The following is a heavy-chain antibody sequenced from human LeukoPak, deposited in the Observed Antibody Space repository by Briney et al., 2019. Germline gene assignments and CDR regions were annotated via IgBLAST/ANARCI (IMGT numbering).Heavy chain of an antibody. CDR3: AKSEGYGLIDI. V-gene: IGHV4-39*07. CDR1: SGSISTSNYY. D-gene: IGHD3-10*01. CDR2: IFYSGST. J-gene: IGHJ3*02. Sequence: SETLSLTCPASSGSISTSNYYWGSVRQPPGKALEWIGNIFYSGSTYYSPSLKSRVTISLDTSRNQFSLKLNSVTAADTAVYYCAKSEGYGLIDIWGQGTMVTVSS.